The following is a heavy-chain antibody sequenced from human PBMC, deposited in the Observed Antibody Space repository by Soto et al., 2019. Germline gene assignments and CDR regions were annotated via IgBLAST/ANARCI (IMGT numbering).Heavy chain of an antibody. CDR3: ARNTAMVLYYYGMDV. J-gene: IGHJ6*02. CDR1: GYTFTGYY. Sequence: QVQLVQSGPEVKKPGASVKVSCKASGYTFTGYYMHWVRQAPGQGLEWMGWINPNSGGTNYAQKFQGRVTMTRDTSISTAYMELSRLRSDDTAVYYCARNTAMVLYYYGMDVWGQGTTVTVSS. D-gene: IGHD5-18*01. CDR2: INPNSGGT. V-gene: IGHV1-2*02.